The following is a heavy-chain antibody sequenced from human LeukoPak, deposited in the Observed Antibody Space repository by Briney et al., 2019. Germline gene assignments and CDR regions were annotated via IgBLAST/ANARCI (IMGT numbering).Heavy chain of an antibody. CDR1: GFTFSSYS. V-gene: IGHV3-21*01. CDR3: ARVTYYYDSSGYSNDAFDI. J-gene: IGHJ3*02. CDR2: ISSSSSYI. D-gene: IGHD3-22*01. Sequence: GGSLRLSCAASGFTFSSYSMNWVRQAPGKGLEWVSSISSSSSYIYYADSVKGRFTISGDNAKNSLYLQMNSLRAEDTAVYYCARVTYYYDSSGYSNDAFDIWGQGTMVTVSS.